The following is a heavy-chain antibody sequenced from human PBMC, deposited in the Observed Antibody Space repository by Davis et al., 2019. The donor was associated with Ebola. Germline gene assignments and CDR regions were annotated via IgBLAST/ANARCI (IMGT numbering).Heavy chain of an antibody. CDR3: ARGGTWNLDYGMDV. J-gene: IGHJ6*02. CDR1: GGTFSSDG. CDR2: IIPIVGIA. Sequence: AASVKVSCKASGGTFSSDGISWVRQAPGQGLEWMGRIIPIVGIANYAPKFQGRGTITADKSTSTANMQVNSLRSGDTAVYYCARGGTWNLDYGMDVWGQGTTVTVSS. V-gene: IGHV1-69*04. D-gene: IGHD1-1*01.